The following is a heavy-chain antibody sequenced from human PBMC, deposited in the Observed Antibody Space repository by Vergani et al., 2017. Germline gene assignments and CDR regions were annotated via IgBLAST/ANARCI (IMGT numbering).Heavy chain of an antibody. Sequence: EVQLVESGGGLVKRGGSLRLSCAASGFTFSSYSMNWVRQAPGKGLEWVSSISSSSSYIHYSDSLKGRFTISRDNAKSSLYLQMNSLRAEDTGVYYCVGLPRGHWNIDLWGRGTLITVSS. CDR3: VGLPRGHWNIDL. CDR1: GFTFSSYS. J-gene: IGHJ2*01. V-gene: IGHV3-21*01. CDR2: ISSSSSYI.